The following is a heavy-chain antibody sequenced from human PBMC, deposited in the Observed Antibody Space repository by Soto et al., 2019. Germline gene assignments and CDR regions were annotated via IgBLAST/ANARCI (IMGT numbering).Heavy chain of an antibody. Sequence: EVQLVESGGGLVQPGGSLRLSCAASGFTFSKYWMSWVRQAPGKGLEWVANIKHDGSEKYYVDSVKGRFTISRDNAKISLYLQMNSLRVEDTAVYYCARAEEDYGDVDYFDYWGQGTLVTVSS. V-gene: IGHV3-7*05. CDR3: ARAEEDYGDVDYFDY. J-gene: IGHJ4*02. D-gene: IGHD4-17*01. CDR1: GFTFSKYW. CDR2: IKHDGSEK.